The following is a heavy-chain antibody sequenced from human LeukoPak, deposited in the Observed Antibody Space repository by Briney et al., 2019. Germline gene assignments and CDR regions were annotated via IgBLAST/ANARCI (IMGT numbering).Heavy chain of an antibody. D-gene: IGHD2-15*01. V-gene: IGHV1-46*01. CDR3: ARTIVDGGTNY. CDR2: VNPSGGST. Sequence: ASVKVSCKASGYTFTGHYIHWVRQAPGQGLEWMGKVNPSGGSTSYAQNFQGRVTMTRDTSTTTVYMELSSLRSEDTAVYYCARTIVDGGTNYWGQGTLVTVSS. J-gene: IGHJ4*02. CDR1: GYTFTGHY.